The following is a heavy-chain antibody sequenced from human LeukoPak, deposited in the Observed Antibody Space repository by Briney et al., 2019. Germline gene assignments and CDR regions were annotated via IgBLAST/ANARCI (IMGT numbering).Heavy chain of an antibody. V-gene: IGHV4-34*01. CDR1: GGSFSGYY. D-gene: IGHD3-9*01. Sequence: PSETLSLTCAVYGGSFSGYYWSWIRQPPGKGLEWIGEINHSGSTNYNPSLKSRVTISVDTSKNQFSLKLSSVTAADTAVYYCARGRQSLTALYYYYGMDVWGQGTTVTVSS. J-gene: IGHJ6*02. CDR3: ARGRQSLTALYYYYGMDV. CDR2: INHSGST.